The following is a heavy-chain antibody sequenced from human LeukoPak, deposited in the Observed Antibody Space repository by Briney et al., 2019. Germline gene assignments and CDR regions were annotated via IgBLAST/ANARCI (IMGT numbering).Heavy chain of an antibody. J-gene: IGHJ4*02. V-gene: IGHV3-48*01. CDR2: ISTSSSTI. D-gene: IGHD3-22*01. CDR1: GFTFSSYS. Sequence: GGSLRLSCAASGFTFSSYSMNWVRQAPGKGLEWVSYISTSSSTIYCADSVKGRFTISRDNAKNSLYLQMNSLRAEDTAVYYCASGDSSGYYSAFDYWGQGTLVTVSS. CDR3: ASGDSSGYYSAFDY.